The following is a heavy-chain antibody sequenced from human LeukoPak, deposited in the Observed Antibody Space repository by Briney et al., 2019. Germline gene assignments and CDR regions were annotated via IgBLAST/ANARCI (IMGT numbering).Heavy chain of an antibody. V-gene: IGHV3-7*01. J-gene: IGHJ4*02. CDR2: INQDGSET. D-gene: IGHD2-8*01. Sequence: GGSLRLSCAVSRFTFSSYWMSWVRQAPGRGLEWVANINQDGSETYYVDSVKGRFTISRDNAKNSLFLQMNSLRAEDTAVYYCARGLGSVLDSWGQGALVTVSS. CDR1: RFTFSSYW. CDR3: ARGLGSVLDS.